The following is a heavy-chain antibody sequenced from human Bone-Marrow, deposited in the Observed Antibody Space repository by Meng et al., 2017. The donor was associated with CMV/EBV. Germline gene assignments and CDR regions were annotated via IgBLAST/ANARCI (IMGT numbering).Heavy chain of an antibody. J-gene: IGHJ6*02. CDR1: GYTFTSYG. Sequence: SVKVSCKASGYTFTSYGISWVRQAPGQGLEWMGGIIPILGIANYAQKFQGRVTITADKSTSTAYMELSSLRSADTAVYYCARANCSSTSCYSSYYYYGMDVWGQGTTVTVSS. V-gene: IGHV1-69*10. CDR3: ARANCSSTSCYSSYYYYGMDV. CDR2: IIPILGIA. D-gene: IGHD2-2*01.